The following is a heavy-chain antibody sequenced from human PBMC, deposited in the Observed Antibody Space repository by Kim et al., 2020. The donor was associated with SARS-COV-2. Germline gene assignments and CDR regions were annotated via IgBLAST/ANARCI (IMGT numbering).Heavy chain of an antibody. CDR2: INYSGST. J-gene: IGHJ6*02. D-gene: IGHD3-10*01. CDR3: ARGGGRGALYGMDV. Sequence: SETLSLTCTVSGGSISSYYWSWIRQPPGKGLEWIGYINYSGSTNYNPSPKSRVTISVDTAKNQFSLKLSSVTAADTAVYYCARGGGRGALYGMDVWGQGTTVTVSS. CDR1: GGSISSYY. V-gene: IGHV4-59*01.